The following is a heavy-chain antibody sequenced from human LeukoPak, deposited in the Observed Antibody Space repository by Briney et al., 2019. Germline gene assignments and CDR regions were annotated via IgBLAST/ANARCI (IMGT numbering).Heavy chain of an antibody. Sequence: SETLSLTCAVYGGSFSGYYWSWIRQPPGKGLEWIGEINHSGSTNYNPSLKSRVTISVDTSKNQFSLKLSSVTAADTAAYYCARVSGGYSYGPMIFDYWGQGTLVTVSS. J-gene: IGHJ4*02. V-gene: IGHV4-34*01. CDR3: ARVSGGYSYGPMIFDY. D-gene: IGHD5-18*01. CDR1: GGSFSGYY. CDR2: INHSGST.